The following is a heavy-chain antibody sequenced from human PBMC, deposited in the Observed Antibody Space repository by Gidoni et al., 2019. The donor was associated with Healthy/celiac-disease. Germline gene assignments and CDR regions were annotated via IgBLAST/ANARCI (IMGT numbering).Heavy chain of an antibody. J-gene: IGHJ4*02. CDR1: GYTFTGYY. CDR2: INPNSGGT. D-gene: IGHD3-22*01. Sequence: QVQLTQSGAEVKKPGASVKVSCQASGYTFTGYYMHWVRQAPGQGLEWMGWINPNSGGTNYAQKFQGRVTMTRDTSISTAYMELSRLRSDDTAVYYCAREEDDSSGYHFDYWGQGTLVTVSS. V-gene: IGHV1-2*02. CDR3: AREEDDSSGYHFDY.